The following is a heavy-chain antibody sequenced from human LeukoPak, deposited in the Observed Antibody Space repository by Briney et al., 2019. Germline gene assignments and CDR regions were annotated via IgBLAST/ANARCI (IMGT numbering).Heavy chain of an antibody. CDR3: ARDAGYSSTHDAFDI. D-gene: IGHD6-13*01. Sequence: SETLSLTCAVYGGSFSGYYWSWIRQPPGKGLEWIGEINHSGSTNYNPSLKSRVTMSVDTSKNQFSLKLSSVTAADTAVYYCARDAGYSSTHDAFDIWGQGTMVTVSS. V-gene: IGHV4-34*01. J-gene: IGHJ3*02. CDR2: INHSGST. CDR1: GGSFSGYY.